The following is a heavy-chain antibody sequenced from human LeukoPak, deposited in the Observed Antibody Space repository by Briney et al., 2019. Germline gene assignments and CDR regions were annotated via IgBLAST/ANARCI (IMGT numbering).Heavy chain of an antibody. CDR3: ARGVFGVVIIGDYFALDY. Sequence: SETLSLTCTVSGGSISSYYWSWIRQPPGNGLEWIVHIYYSGSTNYNPSLKSRVTISVDTSKNPFSLKLSSVTAADTAVNYCARGVFGVVIIGDYFALDYWGQGTLVTVS. CDR2: IYYSGST. J-gene: IGHJ4*02. CDR1: GGSISSYY. D-gene: IGHD3-3*01. V-gene: IGHV4-59*01.